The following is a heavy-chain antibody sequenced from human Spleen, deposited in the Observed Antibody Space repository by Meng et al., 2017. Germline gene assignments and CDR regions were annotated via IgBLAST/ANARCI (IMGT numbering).Heavy chain of an antibody. Sequence: GGSLRLSCAASGFTFSSYSMNWVRQAPGKGLEWVSGILLDSGGIGYADSVKGRFTISRDSAKNSVYLQMNSLRPDDTALYYCTKDLVPGGADVWGQGTTVTVSS. D-gene: IGHD4/OR15-4a*01. V-gene: IGHV3-9*01. CDR2: ILLDSGGI. CDR3: TKDLVPGGADV. CDR1: GFTFSSYS. J-gene: IGHJ6*02.